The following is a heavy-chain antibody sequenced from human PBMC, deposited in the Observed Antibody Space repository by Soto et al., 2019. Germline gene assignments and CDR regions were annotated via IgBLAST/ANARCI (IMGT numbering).Heavy chain of an antibody. CDR3: VKVEYSSTYYALDS. D-gene: IGHD6-6*01. CDR2: ITSNGGST. V-gene: IGHV3-64D*06. Sequence: GGSLRLSCAAAGISFSDYVTNWVRQAPGKGLEYVSAITSNGGSTSHADSVKGRFTISRDNSKNRLYLQMSSLRVEDTAVYYCVKVEYSSTYYALDSWGQGTLVTVSS. J-gene: IGHJ4*02. CDR1: GISFSDYV.